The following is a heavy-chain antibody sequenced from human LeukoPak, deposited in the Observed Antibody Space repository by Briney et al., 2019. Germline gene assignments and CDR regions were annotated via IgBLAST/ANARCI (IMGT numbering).Heavy chain of an antibody. V-gene: IGHV1-69*13. CDR1: GYTFTGYY. J-gene: IGHJ6*03. CDR3: ARGVVVVPAATRFYYYYYYMDV. CDR2: IIPIFGTA. Sequence: ASVKVSCKASGYTFTGYYMHWVRQAPGQGLEWMGGIIPIFGTANYAQKFQGRVTITADESTSTAYMELSSLRSEDTAVYYCARGVVVVPAATRFYYYYYYMDVWGKGTTVTISS. D-gene: IGHD2-2*01.